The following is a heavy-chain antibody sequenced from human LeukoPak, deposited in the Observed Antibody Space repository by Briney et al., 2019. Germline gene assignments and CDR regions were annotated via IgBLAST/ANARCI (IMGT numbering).Heavy chain of an antibody. D-gene: IGHD3-10*01. CDR1: GFTFSSYG. Sequence: GGTLRLSCAASGFTFSSYGMSWVRQAPGKGLEWVSTISGSGGSTYYADSVKGRFTISRDNSKNTLYLQMNSLRAEDTAVYYCAKGHYYGSGSYWVWGQGTLVTVSS. J-gene: IGHJ4*02. CDR2: ISGSGGST. V-gene: IGHV3-23*01. CDR3: AKGHYYGSGSYWV.